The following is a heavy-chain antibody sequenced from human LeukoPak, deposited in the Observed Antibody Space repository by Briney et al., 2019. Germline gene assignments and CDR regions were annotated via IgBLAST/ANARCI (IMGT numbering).Heavy chain of an antibody. CDR1: GGTFSNYA. V-gene: IGHV1-69*13. J-gene: IGHJ4*02. Sequence: SVKVSCKASGGTFSNYAISWVRQAPGQGLEWMGGIIPLFGTANYAQKFQGRVTITADESTSTAYMELSSLRSEDTAVYYCARGIAARPRYFDYWGQGTLVTVSS. CDR3: ARGIAARPRYFDY. CDR2: IIPLFGTA. D-gene: IGHD6-6*01.